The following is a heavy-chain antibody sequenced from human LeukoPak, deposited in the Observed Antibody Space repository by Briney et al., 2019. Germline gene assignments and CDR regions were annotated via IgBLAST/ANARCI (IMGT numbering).Heavy chain of an antibody. CDR3: ARGTMVRGVNAEYFQH. D-gene: IGHD3-10*01. CDR2: ISGSGGST. J-gene: IGHJ1*01. CDR1: GFTFSSYA. Sequence: GGSLRLSCAASGFTFSSYAMSWVRQAPGKGLEWVSAISGSGGSTYYADSVKGRFTISRDNAKNSLYLQMNSLRAEDTAVYYCARGTMVRGVNAEYFQHWGQGTLVTVSS. V-gene: IGHV3-23*01.